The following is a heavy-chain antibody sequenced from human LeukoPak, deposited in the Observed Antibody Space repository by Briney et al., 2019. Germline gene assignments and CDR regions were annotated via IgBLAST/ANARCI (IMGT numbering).Heavy chain of an antibody. CDR1: GFTFSSYA. CDR2: ISGSGGST. V-gene: IGHV3-23*01. J-gene: IGHJ3*02. Sequence: GGSLRLSCAASGFTFSSYAMSWVRQAPGKGLEWVSAISGSGGSTYYADSVKGRFTISRDNSKNTLYLQMNSLRAEDTAVYYCAKDQFWSGYPDDAFDIWGQGTMVTVSS. CDR3: AKDQFWSGYPDDAFDI. D-gene: IGHD3-3*01.